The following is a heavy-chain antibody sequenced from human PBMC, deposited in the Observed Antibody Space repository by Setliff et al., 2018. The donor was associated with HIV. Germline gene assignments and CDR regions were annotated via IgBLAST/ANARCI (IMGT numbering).Heavy chain of an antibody. Sequence: ASVKVSCKASGYTLSNYYMHWMRQAPGQGLEWMGIINPSGESTTYAQRFQGRVTMTTDRSTSTVYMELSSLRSEDTAVYYCARDRGDLSLAYYLYYGMDVWGQGTTVAVSS. CDR1: GYTLSNYY. J-gene: IGHJ6*02. CDR2: INPSGEST. V-gene: IGHV1-46*01. D-gene: IGHD3-10*01. CDR3: ARDRGDLSLAYYLYYGMDV.